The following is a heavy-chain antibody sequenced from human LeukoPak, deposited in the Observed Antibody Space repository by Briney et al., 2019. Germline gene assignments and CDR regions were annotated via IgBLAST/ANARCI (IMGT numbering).Heavy chain of an antibody. J-gene: IGHJ6*04. CDR3: ARPPMGV. CDR2: IYHSGST. V-gene: IGHV4-30-2*01. Sequence: SQTLSLTCAVSGGSISSGGYSWSWIRQPPGKGLEWIGYIYHSGSTYYNPSLKSRVTISVDTSKNQFSLRLSSVTAADTAVYYCARPPMGVWGKGTTVTVSS. CDR1: GGSISSGGYS.